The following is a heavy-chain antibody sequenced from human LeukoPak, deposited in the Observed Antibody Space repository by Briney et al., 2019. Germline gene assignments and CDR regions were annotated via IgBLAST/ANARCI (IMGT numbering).Heavy chain of an antibody. CDR2: IWFDGSNE. CDR3: AKDRLERSFDY. D-gene: IGHD1-1*01. Sequence: PGRSLRLSCAASGFTFSNYGMPWVRQAPGKGLEWVAVIWFDGSNEYYADSVKGRFTISRDNSKNTLYLQMNSLRAEDTAVYYCAKDRLERSFDYWGQGTLVTVSS. CDR1: GFTFSNYG. V-gene: IGHV3-33*06. J-gene: IGHJ4*02.